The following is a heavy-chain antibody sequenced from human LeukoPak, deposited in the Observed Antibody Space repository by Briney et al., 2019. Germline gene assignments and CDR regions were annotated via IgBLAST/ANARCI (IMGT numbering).Heavy chain of an antibody. Sequence: PGGSLRLSCAASGFTFSTYSMNWVRQAPGKGLEWVSSSSSSGTYIYYADSVKGRFTISRDNAKNSLYLQMNSLRAEDTAVYYCARDMTTVRYWYFDLWGRGTLVTVSP. J-gene: IGHJ2*01. V-gene: IGHV3-21*01. CDR1: GFTFSTYS. CDR3: ARDMTTVRYWYFDL. D-gene: IGHD4-17*01. CDR2: SSSSGTYI.